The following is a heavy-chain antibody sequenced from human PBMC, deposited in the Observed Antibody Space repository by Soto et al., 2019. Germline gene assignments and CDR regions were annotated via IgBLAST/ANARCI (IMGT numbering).Heavy chain of an antibody. CDR1: GGSISSGGYY. J-gene: IGHJ5*02. D-gene: IGHD1-26*01. CDR3: ARVLVGGATPFDP. CDR2: IYYSGST. Sequence: PSETLSLTCTFSGGSISSGGYYLSWIRQHPGKGLEWIGYIYYSGSTYYNPSLKSRVTISVDTSKNQFSLKLSSVTAADTAVYYCARVLVGGATPFDPWGQGTLVTVPQ. V-gene: IGHV4-31*03.